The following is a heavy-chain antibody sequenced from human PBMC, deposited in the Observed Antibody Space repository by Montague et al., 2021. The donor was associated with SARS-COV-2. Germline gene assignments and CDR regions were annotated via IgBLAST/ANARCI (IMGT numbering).Heavy chain of an antibody. V-gene: IGHV4-31*03. J-gene: IGHJ5*02. CDR2: IYYSGST. Sequence: TLSLTCTVSGGSISSGGYYWSWIRQHPGKGLEWIGYIYYSGSTYYTPSLKSRLTISVDTSKNPFSLKLSSVTAADTAMYYCARAQVVVSTTSVWFDTWGQGTLVTVSS. D-gene: IGHD2-2*01. CDR1: GGSISSGGYY. CDR3: ARAQVVVSTTSVWFDT.